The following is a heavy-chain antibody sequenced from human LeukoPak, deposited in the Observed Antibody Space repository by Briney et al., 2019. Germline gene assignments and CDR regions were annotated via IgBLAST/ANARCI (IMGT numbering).Heavy chain of an antibody. CDR2: INPNSGGT. CDR1: GYTFTGYY. V-gene: IGHV1-2*02. Sequence: ASVKVSCKASGYTFTGYYMHWVRQAPGQGLEWMGWINPNSGGTNYAQKFQGRVTMTRDTSISTAHMELSRLRSDDTAVYYCARDRRHPKPYYYYYYGMDVWGQGTTVTVSS. J-gene: IGHJ6*02. CDR3: ARDRRHPKPYYYYYYGMDV.